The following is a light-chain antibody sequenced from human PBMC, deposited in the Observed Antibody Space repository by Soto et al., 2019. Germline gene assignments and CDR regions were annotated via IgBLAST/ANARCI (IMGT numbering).Light chain of an antibody. V-gene: IGLV4-69*01. J-gene: IGLJ2*01. CDR2: LNSDGSL. CDR3: QTWGPGFRV. CDR1: SGHSTYS. Sequence: QLVLTQSPSASASLGASVRLTCTLSSGHSTYSIAWHQQQPEKGTRFLMNLNSDGSLSKGDGIPDRFSGSTSGAERYLTISSLQSEDEADYYCQTWGPGFRVFGGGTKLTVL.